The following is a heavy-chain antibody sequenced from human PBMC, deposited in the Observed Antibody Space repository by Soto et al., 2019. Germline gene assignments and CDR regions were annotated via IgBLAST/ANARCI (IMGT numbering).Heavy chain of an antibody. CDR1: GDSVSSNSAA. J-gene: IGHJ5*02. V-gene: IGHV6-1*01. CDR3: ARTDCSGGSCYYREFDP. CDR2: TYYRSKWYN. Sequence: PSQTLSLTCAISGDSVSSNSAAWNWIRQSPSRGLEWLGRTYYRSKWYNDYAVSVKSRITINPDTSKNQFSLQLNSVTPEDTAVYYCARTDCSGGSCYYREFDPWGQGTLVTVSS. D-gene: IGHD2-15*01.